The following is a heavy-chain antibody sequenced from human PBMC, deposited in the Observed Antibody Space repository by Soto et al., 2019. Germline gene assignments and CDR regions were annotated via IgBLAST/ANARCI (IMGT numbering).Heavy chain of an antibody. CDR3: VLLVEMRRATTSTDF. CDR2: IRSKANSYAT. J-gene: IGHJ4*02. Sequence: GSLRLSCAASRFTFSSSAMHWVRQASGKGLEWVGRIRSKANSYATAYAASVKGRFTISRDDSKNTAYLQMNSLKTEDTAVYYCVLLVEMRRATTSTDFWGKGTFRTVSS. CDR1: RFTFSSSA. D-gene: IGHD4-4*01. V-gene: IGHV3-73*01.